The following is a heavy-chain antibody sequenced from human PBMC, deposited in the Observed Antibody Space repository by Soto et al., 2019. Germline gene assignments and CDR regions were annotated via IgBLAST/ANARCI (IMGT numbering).Heavy chain of an antibody. V-gene: IGHV3-48*02. CDR2: ISGNGDTR. CDR1: GFSFNTYS. CDR3: AKNDASGSYPDY. J-gene: IGHJ4*02. D-gene: IGHD3-10*01. Sequence: PGGSLRLSCTASGFSFNTYSMNWVRQAPGKGLEWVSYISGNGDTRSYSDSVMGRFTISRDNAENSLYLQMNRLRDEDAAVYYCAKNDASGSYPDYWGLGTLVTVSS.